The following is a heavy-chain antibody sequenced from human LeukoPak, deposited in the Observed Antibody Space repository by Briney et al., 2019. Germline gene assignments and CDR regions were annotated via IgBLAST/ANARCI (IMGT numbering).Heavy chain of an antibody. J-gene: IGHJ3*02. CDR2: INHSGST. Sequence: PSETLSLTCVVYGGSFSGYYWSWIRQPPGKGLEWIGEINHSGSTNYNPSLKSRVTISVDTSKNQFSLKLSSVTAADTAVYYCTRDRGYDILTGYYAFAFDIWGQGTMVTVSS. CDR1: GGSFSGYY. V-gene: IGHV4-34*01. CDR3: TRDRGYDILTGYYAFAFDI. D-gene: IGHD3-9*01.